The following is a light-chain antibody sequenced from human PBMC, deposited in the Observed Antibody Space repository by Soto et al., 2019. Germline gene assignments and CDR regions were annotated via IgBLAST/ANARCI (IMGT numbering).Light chain of an antibody. Sequence: DIQMTQSPSTLFASVGDRVTIACRARQNISPWLAWYQQKPGKAPKLLIYGASSLEGGVPSRFSGTGSGTDFTLTIRSLLPDDFATYYCQQYSNSVTFGQGTKVEIK. CDR3: QQYSNSVT. CDR1: QNISPW. J-gene: IGKJ1*01. V-gene: IGKV1-5*01. CDR2: GAS.